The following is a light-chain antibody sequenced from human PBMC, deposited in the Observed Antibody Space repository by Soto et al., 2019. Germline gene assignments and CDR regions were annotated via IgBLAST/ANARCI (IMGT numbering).Light chain of an antibody. CDR1: QSVSSN. CDR3: QQYNNWPYT. Sequence: EIVMTQSPGTLSVSPGERATLSCRASQSVSSNLAWYQQKPGQAPRLLIYGASTRATGIPARFSGSGSGTEFTITISSLQSEDFAVYYCQQYNNWPYTFGQGTKLEIK. V-gene: IGKV3-15*01. J-gene: IGKJ2*01. CDR2: GAS.